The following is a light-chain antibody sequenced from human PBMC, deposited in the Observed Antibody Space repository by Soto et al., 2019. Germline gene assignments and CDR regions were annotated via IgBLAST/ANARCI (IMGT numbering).Light chain of an antibody. Sequence: EIVLTQSPATLSLSPGDRATLSCRASQSVGSSLAWFQQKPGQSPRLLIYDVSTRATAIPARFSGSGSGTDFTLTISSLEPEDFAVYYCQQRDNGISFGGGTKV. CDR3: QQRDNGIS. CDR2: DVS. J-gene: IGKJ4*01. CDR1: QSVGSS. V-gene: IGKV3-11*01.